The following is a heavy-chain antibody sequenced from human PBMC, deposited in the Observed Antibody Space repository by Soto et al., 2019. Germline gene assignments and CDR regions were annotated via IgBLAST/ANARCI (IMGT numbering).Heavy chain of an antibody. CDR3: ARGSSWYFFWFDP. CDR2: IIPIFGTA. V-gene: IGHV1-69*13. CDR1: GGTFSSYA. D-gene: IGHD6-13*01. Sequence: ASVKVSCKASGGTFSSYAISRVRQAPGQGLEWMGGIIPIFGTANYAQKFQGRVTITADESTSTAYMELSSLRSEDTAVYYCARGSSWYFFWFDPWGQGTLVTVSS. J-gene: IGHJ5*02.